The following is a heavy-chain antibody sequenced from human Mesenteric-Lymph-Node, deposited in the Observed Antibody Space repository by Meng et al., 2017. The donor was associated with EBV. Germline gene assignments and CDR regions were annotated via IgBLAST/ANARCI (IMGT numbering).Heavy chain of an antibody. V-gene: IGHV4-61*01. J-gene: IGHJ4*02. CDR1: RHLLRTATLF. D-gene: IGHD2-21*01. CDR3: ATWAPYCGDGGSSCFAN. CDR2: VYYRGST. Sequence: LVLPSAAVSVPGNVSRHLLRTATLFWSCIRHHPGKGLARLAHVYYRGSTNYNPYLKSRANISVVTSKNQFSINKTSVTVGVTAVYDCATWAPYCGDGGSSCFANWGQGTLVTVSS.